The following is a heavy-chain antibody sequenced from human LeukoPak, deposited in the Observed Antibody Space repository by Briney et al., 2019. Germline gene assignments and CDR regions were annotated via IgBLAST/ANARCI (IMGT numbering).Heavy chain of an antibody. Sequence: SETLSLTCTVSGDSISSGDYYWSWIRQPAGKGLEWIGRISSSGSTNYNPSLKSRVTISVDTSKNQFSLKLSSVTAADTAAYYCARAFYTGYYSYMAVWGKGTTVTVSS. V-gene: IGHV4-61*02. CDR3: ARAFYTGYYSYMAV. D-gene: IGHD3-16*01. J-gene: IGHJ6*03. CDR2: ISSSGST. CDR1: GDSISSGDYY.